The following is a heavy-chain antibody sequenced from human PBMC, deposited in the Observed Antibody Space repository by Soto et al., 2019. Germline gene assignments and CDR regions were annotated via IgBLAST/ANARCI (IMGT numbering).Heavy chain of an antibody. CDR2: IGGYKGNT. CDR3: APHTLDTGMPSGY. J-gene: IGHJ4*02. D-gene: IGHD5-18*01. CDR1: GYTFTNYG. V-gene: IGHV1-18*01. Sequence: QVQLVQSGAEVREPGASVKVSCKASGYTFTNYGVSWVRQAPGQGLEWMGWIGGYKGNTNYAQKLQGRVTLTTDTSTSPAYMELRSLRSDDPAVYYCAPHTLDTGMPSGYWGQGTLVTVSS.